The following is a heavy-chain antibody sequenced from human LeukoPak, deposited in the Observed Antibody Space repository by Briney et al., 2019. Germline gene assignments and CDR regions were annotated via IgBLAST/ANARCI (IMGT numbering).Heavy chain of an antibody. Sequence: SETLSLTCTVSGGSISSGGYYWSWIRQHPGKGLEWIGYIYYSGSTYYNPSLKSRVTISVDTSKNQFSLKLSSVTAADTAVYYCAQPTRGAFDIWGQGTMVTVSS. J-gene: IGHJ3*02. CDR1: GGSISSGGYY. V-gene: IGHV4-31*03. CDR2: IYYSGST. CDR3: AQPTRGAFDI.